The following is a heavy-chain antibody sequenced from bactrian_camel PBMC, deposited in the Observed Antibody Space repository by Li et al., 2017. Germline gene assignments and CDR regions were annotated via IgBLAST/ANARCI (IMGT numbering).Heavy chain of an antibody. CDR1: GYTARNNY. D-gene: IGHD3*01. Sequence: VQLVESGGGSVQAGGSLRLSCRASGYTARNNYNYWGWSRQAPGKEREGVATVYRLAGDAQYAGSVDGRFTISQDNAKNTVYLQMNSLKPEDTAMYYCAGRTDGNCGVWYLTTTSAFQYWGQGTQVTVS. J-gene: IGHJ4*01. CDR3: AGRTDGNCGVWYLTTTSAFQY. CDR2: VYRLAGDA. V-gene: IGHV3S40*01.